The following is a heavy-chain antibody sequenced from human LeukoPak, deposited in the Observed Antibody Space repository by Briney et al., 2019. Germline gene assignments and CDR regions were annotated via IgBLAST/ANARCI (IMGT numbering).Heavy chain of an antibody. CDR3: ARQAYSSSYLGY. CDR1: GGSISSYY. CDR2: IYTGGST. V-gene: IGHV4-4*09. D-gene: IGHD6-13*01. J-gene: IGHJ4*02. Sequence: PSETLSLTCTVSGGSISSYYWSWIRQPPGKGLEWIGYIYTGGSTNYNPSLKSRVTISVDTSKNQFSLKLSSVTAADTAVYYCARQAYSSSYLGYWGQGTLVTVSS.